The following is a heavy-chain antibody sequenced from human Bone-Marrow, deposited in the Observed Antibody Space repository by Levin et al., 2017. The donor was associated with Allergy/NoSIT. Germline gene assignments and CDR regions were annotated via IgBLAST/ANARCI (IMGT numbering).Heavy chain of an antibody. Sequence: GESLKISCAASGFVFSTFGMHWVRQAPGKGLEWVASIGSTSTYIHYADSVKGRFTTSRDNSKNSLYLQMNSLRVEDTAVYYCARGFQQLAPMVFIHWGQGMLVTVSS. CDR1: GFVFSTFG. J-gene: IGHJ4*02. V-gene: IGHV3-21*01. D-gene: IGHD6-13*01. CDR3: ARGFQQLAPMVFIH. CDR2: IGSTSTYI.